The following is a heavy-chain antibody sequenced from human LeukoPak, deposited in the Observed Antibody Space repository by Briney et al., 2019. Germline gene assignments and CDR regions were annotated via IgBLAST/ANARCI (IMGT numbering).Heavy chain of an antibody. D-gene: IGHD5-18*01. J-gene: IGHJ4*02. CDR2: IIPIFGAA. Sequence: SVKVSCKASGGTFSSYAISWVRQAPGQGLEWMGGIIPIFGAANYAQKFQGRVTITTDESTSTAYMELSSLRSEDTAVYYCARATGGYSYGTYYFDYWGQGTLVTVSS. CDR3: ARATGGYSYGTYYFDY. CDR1: GGTFSSYA. V-gene: IGHV1-69*05.